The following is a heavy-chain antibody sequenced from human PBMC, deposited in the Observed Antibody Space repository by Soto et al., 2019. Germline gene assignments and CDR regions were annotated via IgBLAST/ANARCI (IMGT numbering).Heavy chain of an antibody. Sequence: EMQLVESGGGLVQPGGSLRLSCAASGFTFSSYWMSWVRQAPGKGLEWVANIKQDGSEKYYVDSVKGRFTISRDNAKNSLYLQMNSLRAEDTAVYYCARASMDYDSSGYYYPSFDYWGQGTLVTVSS. V-gene: IGHV3-7*03. CDR3: ARASMDYDSSGYYYPSFDY. CDR2: IKQDGSEK. D-gene: IGHD3-22*01. J-gene: IGHJ4*02. CDR1: GFTFSSYW.